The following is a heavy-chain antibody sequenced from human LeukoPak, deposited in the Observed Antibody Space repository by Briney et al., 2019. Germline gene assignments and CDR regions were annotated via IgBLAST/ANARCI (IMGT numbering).Heavy chain of an antibody. CDR2: INSDGSDM. Sequence: PGGSLRLSCTGSGFTFSGYWMHWVRQVPGKGLVWVSRINSDGSDMSYADSVKGRFTISRDNAKNTVYLQINSLRVEDTALYYCARDSRWYNGRYYDEGIDYWGQGTLVTVSS. D-gene: IGHD1-26*01. CDR3: ARDSRWYNGRYYDEGIDY. J-gene: IGHJ4*02. V-gene: IGHV3-74*01. CDR1: GFTFSGYW.